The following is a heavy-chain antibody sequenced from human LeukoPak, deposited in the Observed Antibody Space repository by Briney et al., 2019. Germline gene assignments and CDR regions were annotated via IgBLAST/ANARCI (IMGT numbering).Heavy chain of an antibody. V-gene: IGHV3-23*01. CDR2: IKRNAEKT. CDR1: GFTFSSYA. Sequence: PGGSLRLSCAASGFTFSSYAMSWVRQAPGKGLEWVSTIKRNAEKTYYADSVRGRFTISRDDSKNTLFLQMTSLRAEDTAIYYCAQGSDCSSWGLGTLVTVSS. D-gene: IGHD2-21*02. J-gene: IGHJ5*02. CDR3: AQGSDCSS.